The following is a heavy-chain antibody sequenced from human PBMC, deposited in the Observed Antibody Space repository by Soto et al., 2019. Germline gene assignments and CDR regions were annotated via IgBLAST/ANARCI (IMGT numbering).Heavy chain of an antibody. CDR1: GYTFSSYG. Sequence: ASVKVSCKTSGYTFSSYGISWVRQAPGQGLEWLGWISPYNDDTNYAQKLQGRVTMTTDTSTRTAYMDLRSLRSDDTAVYFCGRGGYYDSSGSRNYHYYGMDVWGQGTTVTV. CDR3: GRGGYYDSSGSRNYHYYGMDV. CDR2: ISPYNDDT. D-gene: IGHD3-22*01. J-gene: IGHJ6*02. V-gene: IGHV1-18*01.